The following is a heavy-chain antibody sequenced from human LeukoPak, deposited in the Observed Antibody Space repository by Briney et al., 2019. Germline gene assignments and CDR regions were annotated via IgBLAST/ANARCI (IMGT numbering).Heavy chain of an antibody. CDR1: GFTFSNAW. Sequence: GGSLRLSCAASGFTFSNAWMSWVRQAPGKGLEWVGRIKSKTDGGPTDYAAPVKGRFTISRDDSKIKLYLQMNSLKTEDTAVYYCTTAPILTGYSSYYGMDVWGQGTTVTVSS. CDR2: IKSKTDGGPT. V-gene: IGHV3-15*01. J-gene: IGHJ6*02. CDR3: TTAPILTGYSSYYGMDV. D-gene: IGHD3-9*01.